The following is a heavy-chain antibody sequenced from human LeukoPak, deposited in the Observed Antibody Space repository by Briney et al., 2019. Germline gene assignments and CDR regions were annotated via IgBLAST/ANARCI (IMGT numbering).Heavy chain of an antibody. CDR1: GGSISSGDYY. J-gene: IGHJ5*02. Sequence: SETLSLTCTVSGGSISSGDYYWSWIRQPPGKGLEWIGYIYYSGSTYYNPSLKSRVTISVDTSKNQFPLKLSSVTAADTAVYYCAREIVVVVAATRDLNWFDPWGQGTLVTVSS. D-gene: IGHD2-15*01. V-gene: IGHV4-30-4*01. CDR2: IYYSGST. CDR3: AREIVVVVAATRDLNWFDP.